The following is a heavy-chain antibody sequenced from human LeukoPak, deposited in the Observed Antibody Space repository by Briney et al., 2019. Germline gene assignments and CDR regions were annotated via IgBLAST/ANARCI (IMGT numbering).Heavy chain of an antibody. J-gene: IGHJ4*02. Sequence: SETLSLTCTVSGGSISSSSYYWGWIRQPPGKGLGWIGSIYYSGSTYYNPSLKSRVTISVDTSKNQFSLKLSSVTAADTAVYYCARQGDTAMGSFDYWGQGTLVTVSS. CDR3: ARQGDTAMGSFDY. CDR1: GGSISSSSYY. CDR2: IYYSGST. D-gene: IGHD5-18*01. V-gene: IGHV4-39*01.